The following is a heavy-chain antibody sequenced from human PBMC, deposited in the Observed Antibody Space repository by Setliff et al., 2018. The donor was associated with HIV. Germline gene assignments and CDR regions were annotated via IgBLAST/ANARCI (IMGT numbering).Heavy chain of an antibody. CDR2: INPSGGST. CDR1: GYTFTSYY. J-gene: IGHJ1*01. V-gene: IGHV1-46*01. CDR3: ARERLGRSGFEYLQR. Sequence: GASVKVSCKASGYTFTSYYMHWVRQAPGQGLEWMGIINPSGGSTIYAQKFQGRVTMTRDTSTSTVYMQLSTLRSEDTAVYYCARERLGRSGFEYLQRWGQGTLVTVSS. D-gene: IGHD3-22*01.